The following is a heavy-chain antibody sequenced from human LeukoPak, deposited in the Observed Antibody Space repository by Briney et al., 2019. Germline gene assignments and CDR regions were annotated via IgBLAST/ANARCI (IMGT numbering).Heavy chain of an antibody. CDR3: ARDSSGFVTDY. V-gene: IGHV4-4*07. Sequence: PSETLSLTCTVSGGSISSYYWSWVRQPAGKGLEWIGRIYTSGSTNYNPSLRSRVTMSVDTSKNQFSLKLSSVTAADTAVYHCARDSSGFVTDYWGQGTLVTVSS. D-gene: IGHD3-22*01. CDR1: GGSISSYY. CDR2: IYTSGST. J-gene: IGHJ4*02.